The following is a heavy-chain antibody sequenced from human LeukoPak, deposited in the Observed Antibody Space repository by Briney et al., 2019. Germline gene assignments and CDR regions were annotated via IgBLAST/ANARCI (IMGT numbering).Heavy chain of an antibody. V-gene: IGHV3-7*03. CDR3: ARDPLDYSRERGDYYYYGMDV. J-gene: IGHJ6*02. CDR2: IKEDGSER. Sequence: PGGSLRLSCEGSAFIFSGHWMNWVRQTPGKGLEWVASIKEDGSERQYVDSVKGRFSISRDNTKGSLFLQLNSLRAEDTAVYYCARDPLDYSRERGDYYYYGMDVWGQGTTVTVSS. CDR1: AFIFSGHW. D-gene: IGHD4-11*01.